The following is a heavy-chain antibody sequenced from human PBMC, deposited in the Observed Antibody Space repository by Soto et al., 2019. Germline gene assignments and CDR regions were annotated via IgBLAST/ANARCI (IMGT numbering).Heavy chain of an antibody. CDR2: IYPGDSDT. CDR1: EYTFTSYW. D-gene: IGHD6-13*01. J-gene: IGHJ4*02. CDR3: AIFYSSSGFDS. V-gene: IGHV5-51*01. Sequence: GESLKISCKGSEYTFTSYWIGWVRQKPGKGLEWMGIIYPGDSDTRYSPSFQGQVAISADKSISTAYLQWSNLKASDTAMYYCAIFYSSSGFDSWGQGTLVTVSS.